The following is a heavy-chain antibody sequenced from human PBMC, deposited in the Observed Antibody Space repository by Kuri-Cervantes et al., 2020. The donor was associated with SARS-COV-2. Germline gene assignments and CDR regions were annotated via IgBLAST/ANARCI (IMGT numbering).Heavy chain of an antibody. CDR3: ARLDYGGNYYYGMDV. V-gene: IGHV1-69*06. J-gene: IGHJ6*02. CDR1: GGTFSSYA. Sequence: SVKVSCKASGGTFSSYAISWVRQAPGQGLEWMGGIIPIFGTANYAQKFQGRVTITADKSTSTAYMELSSLRSEDTAVYYCARLDYGGNYYYGMDVWGQGTTVIVSS. D-gene: IGHD4-23*01. CDR2: IIPIFGTA.